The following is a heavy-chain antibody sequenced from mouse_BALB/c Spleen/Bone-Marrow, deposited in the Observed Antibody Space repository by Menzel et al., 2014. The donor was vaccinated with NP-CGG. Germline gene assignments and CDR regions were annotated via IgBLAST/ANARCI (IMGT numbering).Heavy chain of an antibody. Sequence: QVQLKQSGADLLKSGPSVKSSCKAFGHNFTSHWINCVKLRPGYGLAWIGVFSPAIGSTNYNRKFKSKATLTVDASSSTANIQLNGIESEDSALHYDTTNSQIGLHDYWGKETL. CDR3: TTNSQIGLHDY. D-gene: IGHD3-1*01. CDR1: GHNFTSHW. J-gene: IGHJ3*01. V-gene: IGHV1-55*01. CDR2: FSPAIGST.